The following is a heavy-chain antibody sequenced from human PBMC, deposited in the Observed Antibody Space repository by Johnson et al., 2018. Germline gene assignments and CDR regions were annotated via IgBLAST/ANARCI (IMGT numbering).Heavy chain of an antibody. CDR3: AGDLGGI. CDR2: INQSGSA. Sequence: QVQLQESGPGLVKPSGTLSLTCAVSGASISSSTWWSWVRQPPGKGLEWNGEINQSGSANYNPSLKGRVTISGDKSNHQFYLQLTPVTAADTAVYYLAGDLGGIWGQGTMVTGSS. J-gene: IGHJ3*02. D-gene: IGHD4-23*01. V-gene: IGHV4-4*02. CDR1: GASISSSTW.